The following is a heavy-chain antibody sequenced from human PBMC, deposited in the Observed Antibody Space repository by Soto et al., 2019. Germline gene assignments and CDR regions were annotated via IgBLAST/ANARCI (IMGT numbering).Heavy chain of an antibody. CDR1: GGTISTYA. V-gene: IGHV1-69*12. CDR2: IIPFFRTP. D-gene: IGHD1-20*01. J-gene: IGHJ3*02. CDR3: ARGDGDNNAFDI. Sequence: VLLVQSGAEVKQPGSSVKVSCKASGGTISTYAITWVRQAPGQGLEWVGGIIPFFRTPNYAQNLQGRVTITADESTSTAYMELSNLRSEDTAVYYCARGDGDNNAFDIWGQGTVVTVSS.